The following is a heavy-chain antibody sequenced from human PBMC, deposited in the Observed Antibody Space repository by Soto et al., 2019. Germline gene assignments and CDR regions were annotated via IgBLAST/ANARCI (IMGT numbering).Heavy chain of an antibody. Sequence: QVQLQESGPGLVKPSDTLSLTCTVSGAYMRGFYWHWIRQPPGQGLEWIGYIYYSGSSSYNPSLKIRVTISLDTSKSQFSLELSSVTAADTAFYYCARDNGNYDFDFWGQGTLVTVSS. J-gene: IGHJ4*02. V-gene: IGHV4-59*01. CDR3: ARDNGNYDFDF. CDR2: IYYSGSS. D-gene: IGHD1-7*01. CDR1: GAYMRGFY.